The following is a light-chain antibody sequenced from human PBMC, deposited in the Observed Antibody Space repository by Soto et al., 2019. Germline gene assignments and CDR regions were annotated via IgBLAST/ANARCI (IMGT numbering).Light chain of an antibody. V-gene: IGLV1-44*01. Sequence: QSVLTQPPSASGTPGQRVTISCSGSSSNIGSNTVSWYQQLPGTATKLLIYTNNQRPSGVPDRFSGSKSGTSASLAISGLQSEDEADYYCSSYTSNNTLVFGGGTKVTVL. CDR2: TNN. J-gene: IGLJ2*01. CDR3: SSYTSNNTLV. CDR1: SSNIGSNT.